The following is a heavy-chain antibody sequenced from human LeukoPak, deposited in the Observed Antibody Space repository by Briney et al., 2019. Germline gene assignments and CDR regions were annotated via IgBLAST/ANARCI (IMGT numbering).Heavy chain of an antibody. CDR1: GFTFSSYE. V-gene: IGHV3-48*03. D-gene: IGHD4-23*01. CDR3: TRVIYGGNHRDAFDI. Sequence: GGSLRLSCAASGFTFSSYEMNWVRQAPGKGLEWVSYISSSGSSIYYADSVKGRFTISRDNAKNTLYLQMNSLRAEDTAVYYCTRVIYGGNHRDAFDIWGQGTMVTVSS. CDR2: ISSSGSSI. J-gene: IGHJ3*02.